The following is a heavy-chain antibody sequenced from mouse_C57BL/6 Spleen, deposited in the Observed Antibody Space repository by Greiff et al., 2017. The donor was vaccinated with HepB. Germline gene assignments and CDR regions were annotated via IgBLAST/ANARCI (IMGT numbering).Heavy chain of an antibody. CDR2: ISNLAYSI. V-gene: IGHV5-15*01. Sequence: DVQLQESGGGLVQPGGSLKLSCAASGFTFSDYGMAWVRQAPRKGPEWVAFISNLAYSIYYADTVTGRFTISRENAKNTLYLEMSSLRSEDTAMYYCARQGDYRGVLYFDVWGTGTTVTVSS. CDR3: ARQGDYRGVLYFDV. CDR1: GFTFSDYG. J-gene: IGHJ1*03. D-gene: IGHD2-4*01.